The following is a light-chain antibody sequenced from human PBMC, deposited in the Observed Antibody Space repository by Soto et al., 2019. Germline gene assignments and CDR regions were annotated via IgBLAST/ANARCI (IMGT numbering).Light chain of an antibody. Sequence: DIPMTQSPSSLSASVGDRVTITCRASQSISSYLNWYQQKPGKAPTLLIYVASSLQSGVPSRFSGSGSGADFTLTISSLEPEDFATYFCQQSYSTPRTFAQGTKVEVK. V-gene: IGKV1-39*01. J-gene: IGKJ1*01. CDR1: QSISSY. CDR3: QQSYSTPRT. CDR2: VAS.